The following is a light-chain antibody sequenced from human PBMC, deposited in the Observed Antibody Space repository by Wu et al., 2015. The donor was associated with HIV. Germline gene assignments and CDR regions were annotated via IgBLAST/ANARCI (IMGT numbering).Light chain of an antibody. CDR1: QNIDIY. J-gene: IGKJ4*01. CDR2: KAS. CDR3: QQLNSYPLT. Sequence: DIQMTQSPFTLSASVGDRVTITCRASQNIDIYLAWFQQKPGKAPNLLIYKASNLESGVPSRFSGSGSGTEFTLTISSLQPEDFATYYCQQLNSYPLTFGGGTKVEIK. V-gene: IGKV1-5*03.